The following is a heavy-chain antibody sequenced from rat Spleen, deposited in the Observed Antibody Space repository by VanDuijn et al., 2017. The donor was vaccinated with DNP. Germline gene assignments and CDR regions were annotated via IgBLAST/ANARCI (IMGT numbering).Heavy chain of an antibody. J-gene: IGHJ2*01. Sequence: EVQLVESGGGLVQPGRSMKLSCAASGFTFSSFPMAWVRQAPTKGLEWVATISTSGGSTYYRDSVKGRFTVSRDNAKSTLYLQMDSLRSEDTATYYCARPDYWGQGVMVTVSS. CDR2: ISTSGGST. V-gene: IGHV5-46*01. CDR1: GFTFSSFP. CDR3: ARPDY.